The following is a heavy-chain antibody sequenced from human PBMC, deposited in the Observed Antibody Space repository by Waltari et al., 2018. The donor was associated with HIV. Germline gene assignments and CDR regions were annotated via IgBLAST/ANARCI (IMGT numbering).Heavy chain of an antibody. CDR3: AKDGRLRWYGDTGWLDS. D-gene: IGHD3-10*01. Sequence: QVHLVESGGGVVQPGRSLRLSCVTSGFTFRDYAFHWVRQAPGKGIEWWAAIAYEGTNKYYAKSGRGRFIIARDYATNTLHLQMGSLRDEDTAMYFCAKDGRLRWYGDTGWLDSWGRGSQVTVSS. V-gene: IGHV3-30*15. CDR2: IAYEGTNK. J-gene: IGHJ5*01. CDR1: GFTFRDYA.